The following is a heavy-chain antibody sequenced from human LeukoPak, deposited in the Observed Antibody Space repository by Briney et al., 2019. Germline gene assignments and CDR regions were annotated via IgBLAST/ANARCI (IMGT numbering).Heavy chain of an antibody. CDR3: ARFVEMATMVFDY. CDR2: IYYSGRT. J-gene: IGHJ4*02. V-gene: IGHV4-59*11. D-gene: IGHD5-24*01. CDR1: GGSISSHY. Sequence: SETLSLTCTVSGGSISSHYWSWIRQPPGKGLEWIGYIYYSGRTNYNPSLKSRVTISVDTCKNQFSLKLRSVTAADTAVYYCARFVEMATMVFDYWGQGTLVTVSS.